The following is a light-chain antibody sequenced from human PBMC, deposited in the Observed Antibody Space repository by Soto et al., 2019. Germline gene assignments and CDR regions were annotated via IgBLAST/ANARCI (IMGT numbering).Light chain of an antibody. CDR2: DVS. Sequence: EIVMTHSPATLSVSLGERATLSCRASQRINSNLAWYQQKPGQAPRVLIYDVSTRATGFPARFSGSGSGTEFTLTISSLQSEDFAVYYCQQYNQWPLTFGQGTRLEIK. CDR3: QQYNQWPLT. J-gene: IGKJ5*01. CDR1: QRINSN. V-gene: IGKV3-15*01.